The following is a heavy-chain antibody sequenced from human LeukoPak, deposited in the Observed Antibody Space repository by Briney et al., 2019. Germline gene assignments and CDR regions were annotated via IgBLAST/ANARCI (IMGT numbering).Heavy chain of an antibody. CDR2: INHSGST. CDR1: GGSFSGYY. J-gene: IGHJ5*02. D-gene: IGHD6-6*01. Sequence: SETLSLTCAAYGGSFSGYYWSWIRQPPGKGLEWIGEINHSGSTNYNPSLKSRVTISVDTSKNQFSLKLNSVTAADTAVYYCARAPGFSSSRNNWFDPWGQGTLVTVSS. V-gene: IGHV4-34*01. CDR3: ARAPGFSSSRNNWFDP.